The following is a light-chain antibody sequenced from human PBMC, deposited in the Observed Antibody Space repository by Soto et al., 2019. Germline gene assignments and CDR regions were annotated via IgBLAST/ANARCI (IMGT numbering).Light chain of an antibody. Sequence: GRTPTQPTRAVSGRSVALRACSASQSVSSNLAWYQQKPGQAPRLLIYGASTRATGIPARFSGSGSGTEFTLTISSLQSEDFAVYYCQQYNNWPPWTFGQGTKVDIK. CDR2: GAS. CDR3: QQYNNWPPWT. V-gene: IGKV3-15*01. CDR1: QSVSSN. J-gene: IGKJ1*01.